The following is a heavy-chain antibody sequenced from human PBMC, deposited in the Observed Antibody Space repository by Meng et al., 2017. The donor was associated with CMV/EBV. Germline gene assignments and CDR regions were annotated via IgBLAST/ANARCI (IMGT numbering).Heavy chain of an antibody. CDR2: ISSSSSYI. V-gene: IGHV3-21*01. D-gene: IGHD3-10*01. Sequence: GESLKISCAASGFTFSNYNINWVRQAPGKGLEWVSSISSSSSYIYYADSVPGRFTISRDNAKNSLYLQMNSLRVEDTAVYYCARDGKKTLGLYMVRGVIGYYGMDVWGQGTTVTVSS. CDR1: GFTFSNYN. CDR3: ARDGKKTLGLYMVRGVIGYYGMDV. J-gene: IGHJ6*02.